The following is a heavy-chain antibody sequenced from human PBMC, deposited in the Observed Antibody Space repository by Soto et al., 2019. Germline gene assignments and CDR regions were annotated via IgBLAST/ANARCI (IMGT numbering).Heavy chain of an antibody. CDR2: ISAYNGNT. Sequence: GASVKVSCKASGYTFTSYGISWVRQAPGQGLEWMGWISAYNGNTNYAQKLQGRVTMTTDTSTSTAYMELRSLRSDDTAVYYCARGSLYDYIWGSYRQKYDYWGQGTLVTVSS. J-gene: IGHJ4*02. CDR3: ARGSLYDYIWGSYRQKYDY. V-gene: IGHV1-18*01. CDR1: GYTFTSYG. D-gene: IGHD3-16*02.